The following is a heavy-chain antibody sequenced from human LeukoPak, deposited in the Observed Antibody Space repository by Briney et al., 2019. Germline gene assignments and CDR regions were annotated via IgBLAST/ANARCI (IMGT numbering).Heavy chain of an antibody. CDR1: GGSISSGDYY. J-gene: IGHJ5*02. V-gene: IGHV4-30-4*08. Sequence: SQTLSLTXTVSGGSISSGDYYWSWISQPPGKGLQWIGYIYYSGSTYYNPSLKSRVTISVDTSKNQFSLKLSSVTAADTAVYYCARDAHWGLGWFDPWGQGTLVTVSS. CDR3: ARDAHWGLGWFDP. CDR2: IYYSGST. D-gene: IGHD7-27*01.